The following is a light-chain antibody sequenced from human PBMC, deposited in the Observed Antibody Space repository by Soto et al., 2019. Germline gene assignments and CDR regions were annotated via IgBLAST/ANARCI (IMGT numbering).Light chain of an antibody. CDR1: QSVISY. Sequence: DIQMTQSPSSLSASVGDRVTITCRASQSVISYLNWYQQKPGKAPKLLIYATDSLQSGVPSRFSGSRSGTDFTLTISSLQPEDSATYYCQQVDTYPYTFGQGTKLEIK. CDR2: ATD. V-gene: IGKV1-39*01. CDR3: QQVDTYPYT. J-gene: IGKJ2*01.